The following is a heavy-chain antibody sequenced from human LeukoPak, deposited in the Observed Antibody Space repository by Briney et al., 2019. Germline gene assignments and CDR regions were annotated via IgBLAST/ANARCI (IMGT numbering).Heavy chain of an antibody. CDR1: GGTFSSYA. Sequence: SVKVSCKASGGTFSSYAISWVRQAPGQGLEWMGRIIPILGIANYAQKFQGRVTITADKSTSTAYMELSSLRSEDTAVYYCARDSSITTRGGDYWGQGTLVTVSS. D-gene: IGHD6-6*01. J-gene: IGHJ4*02. CDR2: IIPILGIA. V-gene: IGHV1-69*04. CDR3: ARDSSITTRGGDY.